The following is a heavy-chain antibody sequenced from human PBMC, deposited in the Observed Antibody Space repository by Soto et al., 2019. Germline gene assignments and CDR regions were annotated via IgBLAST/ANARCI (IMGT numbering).Heavy chain of an antibody. J-gene: IGHJ6*02. CDR1: GGSISSYY. V-gene: IGHV4-59*01. Sequence: SETLSLTCTVSGGSISSYYWSWIRQPPGKGLEWIGYIYYSGSTNYNPSLKSRVTISVDTSKNQFSLKLSSVTAADTAVYYCARVMGATTNYYYYYGMDVWGQGTTVT. CDR2: IYYSGST. D-gene: IGHD1-26*01. CDR3: ARVMGATTNYYYYYGMDV.